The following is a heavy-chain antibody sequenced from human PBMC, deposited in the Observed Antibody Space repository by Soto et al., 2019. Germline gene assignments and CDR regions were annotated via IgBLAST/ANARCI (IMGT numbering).Heavy chain of an antibody. CDR1: GYTFTGYY. CDR2: INPNSGGT. V-gene: IGHV1-2*02. D-gene: IGHD2-15*01. Sequence: ASVEVSCKASGYTFTGYYMHWVRQAPGQGLEWMGWINPNSGGTNYAQKFQGRVTMTRDTSISTAYMELSRLRSDDTAVYYCARGAVVSGRVIYWGQGTLVTVSS. CDR3: ARGAVVSGRVIY. J-gene: IGHJ4*02.